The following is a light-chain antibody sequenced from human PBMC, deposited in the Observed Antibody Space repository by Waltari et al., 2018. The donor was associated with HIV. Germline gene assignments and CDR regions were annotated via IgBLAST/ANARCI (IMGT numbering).Light chain of an antibody. CDR1: SSDVGGYNY. V-gene: IGLV2-23*02. J-gene: IGLJ1*01. Sequence: QSALTQPASVSGSPGQSVTITCTGTSSDVGGYNYVSCYQQDPGKAPKLLIYDVSQRPSGVSNRFSGSKSGNTASLTISGLQPEDESLYYCCSYAGYSSLVFGSGTQVTVL. CDR3: CSYAGYSSLV. CDR2: DVS.